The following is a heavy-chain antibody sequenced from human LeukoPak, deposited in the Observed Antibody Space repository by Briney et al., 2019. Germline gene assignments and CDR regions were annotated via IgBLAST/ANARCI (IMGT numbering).Heavy chain of an antibody. V-gene: IGHV3-74*01. CDR2: INYDARSR. Sequence: GGSLRLSCAASGFTFSLSWMHWVRQAPGKGLEWVSSINYDARSRTYADSVKGRLTISRDNAENTLFLQMNSLRVEDTAIYSCVRGAGPGTPFDWGQGILVTVSS. CDR1: GFTFSLSW. D-gene: IGHD1-1*01. CDR3: VRGAGPGTPFD. J-gene: IGHJ1*01.